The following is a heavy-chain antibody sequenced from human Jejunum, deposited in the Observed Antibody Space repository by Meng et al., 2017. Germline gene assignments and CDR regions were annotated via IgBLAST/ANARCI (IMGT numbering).Heavy chain of an antibody. J-gene: IGHJ5*01. V-gene: IGHV3-66*02. CDR1: GFTVSSSY. CDR2: IYAGGTT. Sequence: EAQLVESGGGLVQPGGSLSLSCVASGFTVSSSYMSWVRQAPGKGLEWVSVIYAGGTTVYADSVKGRFTISRDSSRNTLYLQMNSLRTEDTAVYYCARAYGDNRIGSWGQGTLVTVSS. D-gene: IGHD4-17*01. CDR3: ARAYGDNRIGS.